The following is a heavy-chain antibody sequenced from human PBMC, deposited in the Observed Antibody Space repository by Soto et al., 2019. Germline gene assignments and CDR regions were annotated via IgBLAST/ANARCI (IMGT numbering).Heavy chain of an antibody. Sequence: QVQLVQSGAEVKKPGASVKVSCKASGYTFTSYGISWVRQAPGQGLEWMGWISAYNGNTNYAQKLQGRVTMTTDTSTSTAHMERRSLRSDDTAVYYCARVPYDYVWGSYPTYGMDVWGQGTTVTVSS. CDR1: GYTFTSYG. D-gene: IGHD3-16*02. J-gene: IGHJ6*02. CDR2: ISAYNGNT. CDR3: ARVPYDYVWGSYPTYGMDV. V-gene: IGHV1-18*01.